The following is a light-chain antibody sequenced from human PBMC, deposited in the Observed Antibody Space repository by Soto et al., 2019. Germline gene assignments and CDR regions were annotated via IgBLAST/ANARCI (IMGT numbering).Light chain of an antibody. CDR1: QSISSY. V-gene: IGKV1-39*01. J-gene: IGKJ1*01. CDR3: QQINSTPRT. Sequence: DIPMTQSPSSLSASVGDRVTITCRASQSISSYLNWYQQKPGKAPKLLIYGESRLQSGVPSRISGSGSRTDFTLTISSLQPEDFSTYYCQQINSTPRTFGQGIKVEFK. CDR2: GES.